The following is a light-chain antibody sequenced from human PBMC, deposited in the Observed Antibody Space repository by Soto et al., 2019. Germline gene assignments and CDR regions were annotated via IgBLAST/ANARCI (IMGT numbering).Light chain of an antibody. J-gene: IGLJ1*01. Sequence: QSVLTQPASVSGSPGQSITISCTGTSSDVGGYNYVSWYQQHPGKAPKLIIYEVNNRPSWVSNRFSASKSGNTASLTISGLQAEDEGDYYCSSYSSSSTLFVFGTGTKVTVL. CDR2: EVN. CDR3: SSYSSSSTLFV. CDR1: SSDVGGYNY. V-gene: IGLV2-14*01.